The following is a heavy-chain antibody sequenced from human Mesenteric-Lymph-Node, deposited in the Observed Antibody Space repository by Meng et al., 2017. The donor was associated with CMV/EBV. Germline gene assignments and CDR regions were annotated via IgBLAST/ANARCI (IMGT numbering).Heavy chain of an antibody. D-gene: IGHD1-1*01. J-gene: IGHJ4*02. V-gene: IGHV1-2*02. CDR1: GYTFTGYY. Sequence: ASVKVSCKASGYTFTGYYMRWVRQAPGQGLEWMGWINPNSGGTNYAQKFQGRVTMTRDTSISTAYMGLSRLRSDDTAVYYCARPHLARTAPDYWGQGTLVTVSS. CDR3: ARPHLARTAPDY. CDR2: INPNSGGT.